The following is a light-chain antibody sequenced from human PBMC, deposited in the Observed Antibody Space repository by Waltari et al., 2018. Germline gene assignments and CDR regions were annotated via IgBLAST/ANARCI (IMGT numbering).Light chain of an antibody. CDR2: YDD. V-gene: IGLV1-36*01. J-gene: IGLJ3*02. Sequence: QSVLTQPPSVSEAPRQRVPISCSGSSSNIGSTAANWYQQLPGKAPKLLIYYDDLLPSGVSDRFSGSKSGTSASLAISGLQSEDEADYYCAAWDDSLSGWVFGGGTKLTVL. CDR3: AAWDDSLSGWV. CDR1: SSNIGSTA.